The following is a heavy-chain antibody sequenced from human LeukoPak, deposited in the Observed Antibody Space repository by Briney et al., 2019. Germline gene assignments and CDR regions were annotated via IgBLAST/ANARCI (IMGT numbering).Heavy chain of an antibody. CDR3: TSGYCSSTSCPGA. J-gene: IGHJ6*04. D-gene: IGHD2-2*01. Sequence: PGGSLRLSCTASGFTFGDYAMSWVRQAPGKGLEWVGFIRSKAYGGTTEYAASVKGRFTISRDDSKSIAYLQMNSLKTEDTAVYYCTSGYCSSTSCPGAWGKGTTVTVSS. CDR1: GFTFGDYA. V-gene: IGHV3-49*04. CDR2: IRSKAYGGTT.